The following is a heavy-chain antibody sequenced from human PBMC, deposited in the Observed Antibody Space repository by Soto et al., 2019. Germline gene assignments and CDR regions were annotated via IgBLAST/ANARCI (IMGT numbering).Heavy chain of an antibody. V-gene: IGHV1-69*13. CDR1: GGTFSSYA. D-gene: IGHD1-26*01. CDR3: ARKGKLLTLNGYEYYFDY. J-gene: IGHJ4*02. CDR2: IIPIFGTA. Sequence: GASVKVSCKASGGTFSSYAISWVRQAPGQGLEWMGGIIPIFGTANYAQKFQGRVTITADESTSTAYMELSSLRSEDTAVYYCARKGKLLTLNGYEYYFDYWGQGTLVTVSS.